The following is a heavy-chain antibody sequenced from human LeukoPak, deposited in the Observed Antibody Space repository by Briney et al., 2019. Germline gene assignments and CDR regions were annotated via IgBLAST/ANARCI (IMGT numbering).Heavy chain of an antibody. CDR2: IWFDGSNK. J-gene: IGHJ2*01. CDR3: ARVVSYYGSSYRLLDL. Sequence: GGSLRLSCEASGFSFSTYGMHWVRQAPGKGLEWVALIWFDGSNKHYADSVKGRFTISRDNSKNTMYLQMDSLRAEDTAVYYCARVVSYYGSSYRLLDLWGRGTLVTVSS. CDR1: GFSFSTYG. V-gene: IGHV3-33*01. D-gene: IGHD3-10*01.